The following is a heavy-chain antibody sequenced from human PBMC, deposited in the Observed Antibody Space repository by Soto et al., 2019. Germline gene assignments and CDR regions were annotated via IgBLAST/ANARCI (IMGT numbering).Heavy chain of an antibody. D-gene: IGHD3-10*01. CDR3: ARVRAGRWLHLQGLFDF. V-gene: IGHV4-30-4*01. CDR1: GGSISSGDYY. CDR2: LYYSGST. Sequence: ASETLSLTCTVSGGSISSGDYYWCRIRQPTGKGSERIGYLYYSGSTYYNPSITSRVTISVDTSKNQFSLKLSSVTVADTAEYHCARVRAGRWLHLQGLFDFWGQATLVTVSS. J-gene: IGHJ4*02.